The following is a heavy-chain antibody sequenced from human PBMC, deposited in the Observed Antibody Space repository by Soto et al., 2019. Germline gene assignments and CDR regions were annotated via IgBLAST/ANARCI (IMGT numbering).Heavy chain of an antibody. D-gene: IGHD4-17*01. V-gene: IGHV3-33*01. Sequence: PGGSLRLSCAASGFTFSSYGMHWVRQAPGKGLEWVAVIWYDGSNKYYADSVKGRFTISRDNSKNTLYLQMNSLRAEDTAVYYCARGLDYVPETGIGDYYYYGMDVGGQGTTVTVSS. CDR3: ARGLDYVPETGIGDYYYYGMDV. J-gene: IGHJ6*02. CDR1: GFTFSSYG. CDR2: IWYDGSNK.